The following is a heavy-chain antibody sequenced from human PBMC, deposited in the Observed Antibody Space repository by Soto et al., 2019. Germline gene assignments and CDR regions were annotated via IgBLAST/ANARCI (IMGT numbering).Heavy chain of an antibody. CDR2: IYHAGNT. V-gene: IGHV4-39*01. CDR3: AKWGSAATIPDAFDI. CDR1: GGSISGTTYN. J-gene: IGHJ3*02. D-gene: IGHD5-12*01. Sequence: QLQLQESGPGLVRPSETLSLTCTVSGGSISGTTYNWGWIRQPPGKGLEWIGNIYHAGNTHYNPSLKSRVNISADTSKNQFSLKLSSVTAADTALYYCAKWGSAATIPDAFDIWGQGTMVTVSS.